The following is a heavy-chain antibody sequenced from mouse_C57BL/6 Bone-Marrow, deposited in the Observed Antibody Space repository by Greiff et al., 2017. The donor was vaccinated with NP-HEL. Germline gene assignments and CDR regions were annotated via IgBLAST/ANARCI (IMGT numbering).Heavy chain of an antibody. CDR1: GFSLTSYG. CDR3: ARKAPTIVTPYYAMDY. D-gene: IGHD2-5*01. J-gene: IGHJ4*01. CDR2: IWSGGST. V-gene: IGHV2-2*01. Sequence: VQRVESGPGLVQPSQSLSITCTVSGFSLTSYGVHWVRQSPGKGLEWLGVIWSGGSTDYNAAFISRLSISKDNSKSQVFFKMNSLQADDTAIYYCARKAPTIVTPYYAMDYWGQGTSVTVSS.